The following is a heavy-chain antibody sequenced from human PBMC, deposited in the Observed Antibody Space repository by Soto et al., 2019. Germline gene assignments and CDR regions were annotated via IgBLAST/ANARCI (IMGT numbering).Heavy chain of an antibody. CDR1: GGSISTSNW. CDR2: VYRTGST. CDR3: ARARATIAAAAIFDC. V-gene: IGHV4-4*02. D-gene: IGHD6-13*01. Sequence: QVQLQESGPGMVKPSGTLSLTCAVSGGSISTSNWWSWVRRPPGKGFEWIGEVYRTGSTSYNPSLESRLTISVAQSKNQFSLKLTSVPAADTAVYYCARARATIAAAAIFDCWGQGTLVTVSS. J-gene: IGHJ4*02.